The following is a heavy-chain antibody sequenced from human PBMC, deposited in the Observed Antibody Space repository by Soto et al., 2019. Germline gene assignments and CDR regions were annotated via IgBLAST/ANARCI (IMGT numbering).Heavy chain of an antibody. CDR3: ARGGYCSSTSCYTRAGYYGMDV. CDR2: IIPILGIA. CDR1: GGTFSSYT. D-gene: IGHD2-2*02. J-gene: IGHJ6*02. V-gene: IGHV1-69*02. Sequence: QVQLVQSGAAVKKPGSSVKVSCKASGGTFSSYTISWVRQAPGQGLEWMGRIIPILGIANYAQKFQGRVTITADKSTSTAYMELSSLRSEDTAVYYCARGGYCSSTSCYTRAGYYGMDVWGQGTTVTVSS.